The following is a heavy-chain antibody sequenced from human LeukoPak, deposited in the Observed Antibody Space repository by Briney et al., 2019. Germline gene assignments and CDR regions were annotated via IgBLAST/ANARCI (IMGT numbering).Heavy chain of an antibody. J-gene: IGHJ4*02. CDR1: GFTFSSYG. CDR2: IRYDGSNK. V-gene: IGHV3-30*02. D-gene: IGHD6-13*01. CDR3: ARLGIAAAGTDYFDY. Sequence: GGSLRLSCAASGFTFSSYGMHWVRQAPGKGLEWVAFIRYDGSNKYYADSVKGRFTISRDNSKNTLYLQMNSLRSEDTAVYYCARLGIAAAGTDYFDYWGQGTLVTVSS.